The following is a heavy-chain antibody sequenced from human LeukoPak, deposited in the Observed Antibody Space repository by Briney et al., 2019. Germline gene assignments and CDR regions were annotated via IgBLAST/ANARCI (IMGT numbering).Heavy chain of an antibody. J-gene: IGHJ4*02. Sequence: SETLSLTCTVSGGSISSYYWSWIRQPPRKGLEWIGNIYYSGSTNYNPSLKSRVTISVDTSKNQFSLKLSSVTAADTAVYYCARVKSSGWGIGFAYWGQGTLVTVSS. V-gene: IGHV4-59*01. CDR3: ARVKSSGWGIGFAY. CDR2: IYYSGST. D-gene: IGHD6-19*01. CDR1: GGSISSYY.